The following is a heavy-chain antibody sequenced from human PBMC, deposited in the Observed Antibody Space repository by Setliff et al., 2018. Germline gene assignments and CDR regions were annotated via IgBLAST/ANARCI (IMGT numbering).Heavy chain of an antibody. CDR3: AHIAGGGNSPRHDY. J-gene: IGHJ4*02. CDR2: IYWNDEK. D-gene: IGHD2-21*01. V-gene: IGHV2-5*01. Sequence: SGPTLVNPTQTLTLTCTFSGFSLSTSLVGVGWIRQPPGKALEWLALIYWNDEKRHSPSLKSRLTITKDTSKNQVVLTMTNMDPVDTATYYCAHIAGGGNSPRHDYWGQGTLVTVSS. CDR1: GFSLSTSLVG.